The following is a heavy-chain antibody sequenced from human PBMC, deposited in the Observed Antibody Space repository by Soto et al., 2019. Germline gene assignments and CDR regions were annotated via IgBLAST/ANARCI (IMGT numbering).Heavy chain of an antibody. CDR3: GRVLGDCLWFECGYGIDV. V-gene: IGHV3-23*01. D-gene: IGHD3-10*01. CDR2: VSGGGDGT. CDR1: GFTFFHYA. Sequence: GGSLRLSCAASGFTFFHYAMTWVRQTPGKGLEWVSTVSGGGDGTYYADSVKGRFTISRDNSRNTVYLQIASLRAEDTAVYYCGRVLGDCLWFECGYGIDVWGQGTTVTVSS. J-gene: IGHJ6*02.